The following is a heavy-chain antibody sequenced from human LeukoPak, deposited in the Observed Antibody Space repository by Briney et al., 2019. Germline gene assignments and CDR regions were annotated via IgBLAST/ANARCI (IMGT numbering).Heavy chain of an antibody. CDR3: ARGRFGYGDYLGY. CDR1: GGSFSGYY. D-gene: IGHD4-17*01. CDR2: INHSGST. J-gene: IGHJ4*02. Sequence: SETLSLTCAVYGGSFSGYYWSWIRQPPGKGLEWIGEINHSGSTNYNPSLKSRVTISVDTSKNQFSLKLSSVTAADTAVYYCARGRFGYGDYLGYWGQGTLVTVSS. V-gene: IGHV4-34*01.